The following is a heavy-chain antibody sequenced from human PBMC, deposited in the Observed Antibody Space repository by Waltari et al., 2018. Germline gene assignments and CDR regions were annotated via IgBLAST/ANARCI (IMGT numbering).Heavy chain of an antibody. V-gene: IGHV3-30*01. CDR2: TSYDGSRN. CDR3: VRAGLGLLDFVLDY. J-gene: IGHJ4*02. CDR1: GFTLSSYS. D-gene: IGHD3-3*02. Sequence: QVQLVESGGGVVQPGRSRRLSCVACGFTLSSYSMHWVRQAPGKGLEWVAVTSYDGSRNYYADSVKGRFTISRDNSKNTLYLQMNSLTFEDTAVYYCVRAGLGLLDFVLDYWGQGTLVRVSS.